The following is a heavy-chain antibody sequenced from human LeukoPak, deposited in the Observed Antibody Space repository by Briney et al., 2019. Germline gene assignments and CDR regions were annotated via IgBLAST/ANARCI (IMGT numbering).Heavy chain of an antibody. D-gene: IGHD4-17*01. J-gene: IGHJ3*02. CDR2: IYYSGST. CDR3: ARDSETTVTPDAFDI. Sequence: SETLSLTCTVSGGSISSSSYYWGWIRQPPGKGLEWIGSIYYSGSTYYNPSLKSRVTISVDTSKNQFSLKLSSVTAADTAVYYCARDSETTVTPDAFDIWGQGTMVTVSS. V-gene: IGHV4-39*07. CDR1: GGSISSSSYY.